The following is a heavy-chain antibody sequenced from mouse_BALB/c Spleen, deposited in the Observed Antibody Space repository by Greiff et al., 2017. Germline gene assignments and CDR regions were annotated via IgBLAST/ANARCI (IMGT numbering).Heavy chain of an antibody. D-gene: IGHD2-4*01. CDR3: ARDGITGAMDY. CDR2: ISSGGSYT. CDR1: GFTFSSYA. J-gene: IGHJ4*01. V-gene: IGHV5-9-4*01. Sequence: EVQLVESGGGLVKPGGSLKLSCAASGFTFSSYAMSWVRQSPEKRLEWVAEISSGGSYTYYPDTVTGRFTISRDNAKNTLYLEMSSLRSEDTAMYYCARDGITGAMDYWGQGTSVTVSS.